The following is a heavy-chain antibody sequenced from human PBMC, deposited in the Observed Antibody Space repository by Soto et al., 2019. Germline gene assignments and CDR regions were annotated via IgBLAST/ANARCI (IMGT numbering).Heavy chain of an antibody. Sequence: QVQLVQSGAEEKKPGASVTVSCKSSGYTFTTYGIHWVRQAPGQRLEWMGWINTGNGNTKYSEKFQGRVTITRETSASRVYMDLGSLTSEDTAVYYWAGDQGCLIYWGQGTLVGVS. CDR3: AGDQGCLIY. D-gene: IGHD2-8*01. J-gene: IGHJ4*02. CDR1: GYTFTTYG. V-gene: IGHV1-3*05. CDR2: INTGNGNT.